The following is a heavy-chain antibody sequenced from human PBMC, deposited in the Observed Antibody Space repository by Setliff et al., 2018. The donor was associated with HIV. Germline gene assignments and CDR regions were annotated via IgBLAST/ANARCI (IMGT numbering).Heavy chain of an antibody. D-gene: IGHD3-3*01. V-gene: IGHV4-59*06. CDR3: ARAESYYDFWSGYYSEILYFDY. Sequence: PSETLSLTCTVSGGSISSYYWSWVRQHPGKGLEWIGYIYYSGSTYYNPSLKSRVTMSVDTSKNQFSLKLTSVTAADTAVYYCARAESYYDFWSGYYSEILYFDYWGQGTLVTVSS. J-gene: IGHJ4*02. CDR2: IYYSGST. CDR1: GGSISSYY.